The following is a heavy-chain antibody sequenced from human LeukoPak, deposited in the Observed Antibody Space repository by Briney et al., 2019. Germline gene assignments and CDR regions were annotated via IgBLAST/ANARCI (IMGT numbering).Heavy chain of an antibody. CDR3: AREGLIRSCSDY. CDR2: IKQDGSEK. D-gene: IGHD3/OR15-3a*01. CDR1: GFTFSSYW. J-gene: IGHJ4*02. V-gene: IGHV3-7*01. Sequence: PGGSLRLSCAASGFTFSSYWMSWVRQAQGKGLEWVANIKQDGSEKYYVDSVKGRFTISRDNAKNSLYLQMNSLRAEDTAVCYCAREGLIRSCSDYWGQGTLVTVSS.